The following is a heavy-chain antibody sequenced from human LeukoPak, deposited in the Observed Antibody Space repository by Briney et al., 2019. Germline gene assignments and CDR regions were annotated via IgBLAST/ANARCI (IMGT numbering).Heavy chain of an antibody. CDR1: GFTFSTYA. V-gene: IGHV3-23*01. Sequence: QTGGSLRLSCAASGFTFSTYAMSWVRQAPGKGLEWVSAISGSTGNTYYADSVKGRFTISRDNSKNTLFLQMNSLRAEDTAVYYCAKLRLGYCSGGSCSRGGTPMDVWGKGTTVTISS. CDR3: AKLRLGYCSGGSCSRGGTPMDV. D-gene: IGHD2-15*01. J-gene: IGHJ6*03. CDR2: ISGSTGNT.